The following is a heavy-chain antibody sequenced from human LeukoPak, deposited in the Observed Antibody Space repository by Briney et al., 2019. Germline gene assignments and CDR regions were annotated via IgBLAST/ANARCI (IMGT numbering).Heavy chain of an antibody. CDR1: GGSISSYY. CDR3: ARAGSYRQLWSS. J-gene: IGHJ5*02. D-gene: IGHD5-18*01. CDR2: IYYSGST. V-gene: IGHV4-59*01. Sequence: SETPSLTCTVSGGSISSYYWSWMRQPPGKGLEWIGYIYYSGSTNYNPSLKSRVTMSVDTSKNQFSLKRSSVTAADTAVYYCARAGSYRQLWSSWGQGTLVTVSS.